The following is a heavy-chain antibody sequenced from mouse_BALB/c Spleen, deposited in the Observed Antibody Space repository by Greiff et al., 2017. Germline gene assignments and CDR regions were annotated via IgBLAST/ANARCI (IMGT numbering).Heavy chain of an antibody. V-gene: IGHV3-2*02. Sequence: DVKLQESGPGLVKPSQSLSLTCTVTGYSITSDYAWNWIRQFPGNKLEWMGYISYSGSTSYNPSLKSRISITRDTSKNQFFLQLNSVTTEDTATYYCARDYVYAMDYWGQGTSVTVSS. D-gene: IGHD1-1*01. CDR3: ARDYVYAMDY. CDR2: ISYSGST. CDR1: GYSITSDYA. J-gene: IGHJ4*01.